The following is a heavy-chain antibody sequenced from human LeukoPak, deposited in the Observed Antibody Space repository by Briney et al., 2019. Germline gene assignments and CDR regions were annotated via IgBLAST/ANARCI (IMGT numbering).Heavy chain of an antibody. Sequence: ASVKVSCKASGYTFSDYAMNWVRQAPGQGLEWMGWINTNTGNPTYAQGFTGRFVFSLDTSVSTAYLQFSSLKGEDTAVYYCARGWSKDAWSWGQGTLVTVSS. V-gene: IGHV7-4-1*02. D-gene: IGHD3-3*01. CDR1: GYTFSDYA. J-gene: IGHJ4*02. CDR3: ARGWSKDAWS. CDR2: INTNTGNP.